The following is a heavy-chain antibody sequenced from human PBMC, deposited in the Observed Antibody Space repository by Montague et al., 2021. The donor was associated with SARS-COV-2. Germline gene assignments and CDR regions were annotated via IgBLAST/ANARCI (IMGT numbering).Heavy chain of an antibody. D-gene: IGHD3-16*01. CDR3: ARVGGGRTFYY. J-gene: IGHJ4*02. CDR2: IYYNGSS. V-gene: IGHV4-39*07. CDR1: GDSVSSTTYY. Sequence: SETLSLTCTVSGDSVSSTTYYWAWIRQPPGKGLDYIGTIYYNGSSYYXPSLKSRVAMSVDTSKNQFSLKLDSVTAADTAVYYCARVGGGRTFYYWGQGILVTVSS.